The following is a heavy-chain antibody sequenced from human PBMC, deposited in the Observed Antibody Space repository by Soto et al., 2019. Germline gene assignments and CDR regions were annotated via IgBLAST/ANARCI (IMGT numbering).Heavy chain of an antibody. J-gene: IGHJ6*01. V-gene: IGHV1-69*12. CDR2: IMPVFPTP. D-gene: IGHD3-3*02. Sequence: QVQLVQSGAEVKKPGSSVKGSCKTSGGTFRTSAISWVRQAPGQGLEWMGGIMPVFPTPDYAQKFQGRVTITADESTGTAYMELSSLRSEDTAVYYCARDKDRQQLGGNYYYIMDVWGQGTTVTVSS. CDR1: GGTFRTSA. CDR3: ARDKDRQQLGGNYYYIMDV.